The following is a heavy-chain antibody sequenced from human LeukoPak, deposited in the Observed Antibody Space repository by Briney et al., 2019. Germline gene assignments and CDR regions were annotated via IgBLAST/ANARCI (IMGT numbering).Heavy chain of an antibody. Sequence: GGSLRLSCAASGFTFSSYAMSWVRQAPGKGLEWVSAISGSGATTSYADSVQGRFTVSRDNSKNTLYLQMNSLGPEDTARYYCARDSATMIVVIWEDWGQGTLVAVSS. V-gene: IGHV3-23*01. CDR1: GFTFSSYA. CDR2: ISGSGATT. J-gene: IGHJ4*02. D-gene: IGHD3-22*01. CDR3: ARDSATMIVVIWED.